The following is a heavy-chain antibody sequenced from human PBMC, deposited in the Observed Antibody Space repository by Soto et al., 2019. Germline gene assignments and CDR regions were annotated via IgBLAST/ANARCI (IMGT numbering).Heavy chain of an antibody. D-gene: IGHD1-26*01. CDR2: ISAYNGNT. Sequence: ASVKVSCKASGYTFTSYGISWVRQAPGQGLEWMGWISAYNGNTNYAQKLQGRVTMTTDTSTSTAYMERRSLRSDDAAVYDGAGMSREYSGSDQGGAFDIWGQGTMVTVSS. J-gene: IGHJ3*02. V-gene: IGHV1-18*01. CDR1: GYTFTSYG. CDR3: AGMSREYSGSDQGGAFDI.